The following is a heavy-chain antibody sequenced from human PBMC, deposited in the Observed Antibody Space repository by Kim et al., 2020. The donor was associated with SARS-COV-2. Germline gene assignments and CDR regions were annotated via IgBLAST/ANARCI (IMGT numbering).Heavy chain of an antibody. CDR3: AKDPGYYGSGSYLSGGMDV. D-gene: IGHD3-10*01. V-gene: IGHV3-33*06. Sequence: GGSLRLSCAASGFTFSSYGMHWVRQAPGKGLEWVAVIWYDGSNKYYADSVKGRFTISRDNSKNTLYLQMNSLRAEDTAVYYCAKDPGYYGSGSYLSGGMDVWGQGTTVTVSS. J-gene: IGHJ6*02. CDR2: IWYDGSNK. CDR1: GFTFSSYG.